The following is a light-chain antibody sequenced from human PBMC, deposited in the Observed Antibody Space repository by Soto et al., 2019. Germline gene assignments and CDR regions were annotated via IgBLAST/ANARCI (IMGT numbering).Light chain of an antibody. CDR2: QDN. CDR1: DLKDKY. CDR3: QAWGDSTVV. Sequence: SYELTQPPSVSLSPGQTATIGCSGDDLKDKYVSWYQQKSGQPPLLVIYQDNNRPSGIPERFTGSSSGNTATLTISATQTTDEADYYCQAWGDSTVVFGGGTKLTVL. J-gene: IGLJ2*01. V-gene: IGLV3-1*01.